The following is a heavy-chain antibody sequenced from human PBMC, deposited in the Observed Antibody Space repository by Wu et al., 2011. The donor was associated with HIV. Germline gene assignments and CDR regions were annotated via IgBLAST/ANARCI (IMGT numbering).Heavy chain of an antibody. CDR1: GGTFSNYA. Sequence: QVQLVQSGAEVKKPGSSVKVSCKASGGTFSNYAFSWVRQAPGQGLDWMGRIIPLFGTTNYAQKFQGRITISADTSTTTVYMDLSSLRSEDTAVYFCARAPNPGRYFDLVGPRHPGHCLL. V-gene: IGHV1-69*06. D-gene: IGHD2-8*01. CDR2: IIPLFGTT. CDR3: ARAPNPGRYFDL. J-gene: IGHJ2*01.